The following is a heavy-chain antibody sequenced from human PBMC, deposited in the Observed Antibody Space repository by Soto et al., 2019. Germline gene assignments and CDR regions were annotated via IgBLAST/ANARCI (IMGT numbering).Heavy chain of an antibody. CDR1: GASISSHY. J-gene: IGHJ6*03. CDR2: INYNGNT. D-gene: IGHD3-22*01. V-gene: IGHV4-59*08. Sequence: QVQLQESGPGLVKPSETLSLTCTVSGASISSHYWSWIRQAPGKGLEWIANINYNGNTNYNLSLKGRVAISVDTSKNQLSLTVISVTAADTAVYYWAGGGSIVVATRRLMYVWCRGTTVTVSS. CDR3: AGGGSIVVATRRLMYV.